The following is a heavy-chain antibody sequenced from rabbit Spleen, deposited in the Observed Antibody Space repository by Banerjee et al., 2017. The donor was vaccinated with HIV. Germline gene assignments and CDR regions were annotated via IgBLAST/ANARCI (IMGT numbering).Heavy chain of an antibody. J-gene: IGHJ6*01. V-gene: IGHV1S45*01. D-gene: IGHD6-1*01. CDR3: ARDLDSGPAYAYRLGL. CDR1: GFSLNSYD. Sequence: QEQLVESGGGLVQPEGYLTLTCTASGFSLNSYDMCWVRQAPGKGPEWIACIYNGDGSTYYASWAKGRFTISKTSSTTVTLQMTSLTAADTATYFCARDLDSGPAYAYRLGLLGPGTLVTVS. CDR2: IYNGDGST.